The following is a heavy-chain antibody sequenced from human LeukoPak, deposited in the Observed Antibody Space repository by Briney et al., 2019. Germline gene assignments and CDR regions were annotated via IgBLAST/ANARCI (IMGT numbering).Heavy chain of an antibody. Sequence: SETLSLTCTVSGGSIRSNSYYWGWIRQPPGKGLEWIGSIYYSGSTYYNPSLKSRVTISVDTSKNQFSLKLSSVTAADTAVYYCARALYYSGYDFWSFDYWGQGTLVAVSS. J-gene: IGHJ4*02. CDR1: GGSIRSNSYY. CDR2: IYYSGST. V-gene: IGHV4-39*01. D-gene: IGHD5-12*01. CDR3: ARALYYSGYDFWSFDY.